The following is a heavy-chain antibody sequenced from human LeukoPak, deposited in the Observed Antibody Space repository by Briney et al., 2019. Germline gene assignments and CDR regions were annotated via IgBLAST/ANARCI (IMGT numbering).Heavy chain of an antibody. D-gene: IGHD3-10*01. CDR2: IYYSGST. Sequence: SETLSLTCTVSGGSISSYYWSWIRQPPGKGLEWIGYIYYSGSTNYNPSRKSRVTISVDTSKNQFSLKLSSVTAADTAVYYCARGHMVRGVIQDYWGQGTLVTVSS. V-gene: IGHV4-59*01. CDR3: ARGHMVRGVIQDY. J-gene: IGHJ4*02. CDR1: GGSISSYY.